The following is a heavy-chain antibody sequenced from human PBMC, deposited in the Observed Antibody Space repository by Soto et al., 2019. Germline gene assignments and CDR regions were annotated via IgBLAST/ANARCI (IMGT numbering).Heavy chain of an antibody. CDR3: ARGQVRFGECSLDY. J-gene: IGHJ4*01. Sequence: SETLSLTCTVSGGSITTYYWSWIRQPAGKGLEWIGRIYSGGSTNYNPSLRSRVTVSVDMSKNQFSLKLSSVTAADTAVYYCARGQVRFGECSLDYWFHGPLVTLSS. CDR2: IYSGGST. V-gene: IGHV4-4*07. CDR1: GGSITTYY. D-gene: IGHD3-10*01.